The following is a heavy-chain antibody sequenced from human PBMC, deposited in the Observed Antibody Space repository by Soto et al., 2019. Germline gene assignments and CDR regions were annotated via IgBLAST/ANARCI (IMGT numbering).Heavy chain of an antibody. J-gene: IGHJ4*02. D-gene: IGHD5-18*01. CDR2: ISNSGST. CDR3: ATESGSTYGYFDH. CDR1: GASVTSDEDY. V-gene: IGHV4-30-4*01. Sequence: SETLSLTCTVSGASVTSDEDYWTWIRQSPGKGLGWIGYISNSGSTGYNPSLKTRLSMSVDRSKNQFTLRLTSVTAADTAVYFCATESGSTYGYFDHWGQGTQVTVSS.